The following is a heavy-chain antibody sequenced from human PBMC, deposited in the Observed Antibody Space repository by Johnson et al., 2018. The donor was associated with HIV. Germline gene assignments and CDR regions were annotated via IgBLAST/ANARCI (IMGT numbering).Heavy chain of an antibody. CDR2: INWNGGST. D-gene: IGHD2/OR15-2a*01. Sequence: VQLVESGGGLKQPGGSLRLSCAASGFTFSSYAMHWVRQAPGKGLEWVSGINWNGGSTGYADSVKGRFTISRDNSKNTLYLQMNSLRAEDTALYYCAREEEYRYAFDIWGQGTMVTVSS. J-gene: IGHJ3*02. CDR1: GFTFSSYA. CDR3: AREEEYRYAFDI. V-gene: IGHV3-20*04.